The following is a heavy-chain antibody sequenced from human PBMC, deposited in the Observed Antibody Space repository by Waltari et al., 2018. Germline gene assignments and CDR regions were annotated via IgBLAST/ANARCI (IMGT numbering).Heavy chain of an antibody. D-gene: IGHD6-6*01. CDR3: AKDLTLVTTGFDY. J-gene: IGHJ4*02. CDR2: ISGSGGST. CDR1: GFLFSSYA. V-gene: IGHV3-23*01. Sequence: EVQLLESGGGLVQPGGSLSLSWAASGFLFSSYAMCCVRQAPGKGLEWVSAISGSGGSTYYADSVKGRFTISRDNSKNTLYLQMNSLRAEDTAVYYCAKDLTLVTTGFDYWGQGTLVTVSS.